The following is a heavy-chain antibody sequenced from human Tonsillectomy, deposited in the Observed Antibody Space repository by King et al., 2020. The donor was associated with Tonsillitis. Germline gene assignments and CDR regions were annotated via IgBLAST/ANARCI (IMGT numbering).Heavy chain of an antibody. Sequence: VQLVESGGGLVQPGGSLTLSCAASGFTFSGAAMHWVRQASGKGLEWVGLIRSKAHSYATGYAASVNGRFTVSRDDSKKMAYLQVNSLKTEDTAVYYCTRGGDYDSGYYYGMDVWGQGTTVTVSS. D-gene: IGHD4-17*01. J-gene: IGHJ6*02. CDR1: GFTFSGAA. CDR3: TRGGDYDSGYYYGMDV. CDR2: IRSKAHSYAT. V-gene: IGHV3-73*02.